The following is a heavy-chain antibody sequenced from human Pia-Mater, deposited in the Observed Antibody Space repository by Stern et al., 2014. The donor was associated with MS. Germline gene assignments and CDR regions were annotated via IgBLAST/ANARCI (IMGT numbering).Heavy chain of an antibody. Sequence: QVQLGQSGGGVVQPGRPLRLSCVASGFTLGSCAMHWVRKAPGKGLAWVAGVSYDGSNKDYADSVKGRFTITRDNSQNTPYMQMSSLRPEDTAVYYCAKDRQYLTYFFDHWGQGSLVTVSS. CDR2: VSYDGSNK. CDR1: GFTLGSCA. CDR3: AKDRQYLTYFFDH. V-gene: IGHV3-30*18. J-gene: IGHJ5*02. D-gene: IGHD2/OR15-2a*01.